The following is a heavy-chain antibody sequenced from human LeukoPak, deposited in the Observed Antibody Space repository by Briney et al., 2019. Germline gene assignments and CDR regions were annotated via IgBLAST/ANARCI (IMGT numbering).Heavy chain of an antibody. D-gene: IGHD1-7*01. CDR2: IYSSGTT. Sequence: PSETLSLTCTVSGGSISSSSYYWGWIRQPPGKGLECIGNIYSSGTTYYNPSLKSRVTISIDTSKSRFSLRLSSVTAADTAVYYCVQNIPGTIEHWGQGTLVTVSS. CDR1: GGSISSSSYY. J-gene: IGHJ1*01. CDR3: VQNIPGTIEH. V-gene: IGHV4-39*01.